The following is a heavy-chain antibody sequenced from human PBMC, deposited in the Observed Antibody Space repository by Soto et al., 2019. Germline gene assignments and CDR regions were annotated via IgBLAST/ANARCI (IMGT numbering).Heavy chain of an antibody. CDR2: INNDGSST. CDR1: GFTFSSYW. CDR3: ARDARYYYMDV. D-gene: IGHD6-6*01. Sequence: EVQLVESGGGLVQPGGSLRLSCSASGFTFSSYWMHWVRKAPGQGLVWVSHINNDGSSTIYADSVRGRFTISRDNAKNTLYLEMNGLRAEDTAVYFCARDARYYYMDVWGKGTTVTVSS. V-gene: IGHV3-74*01. J-gene: IGHJ6*03.